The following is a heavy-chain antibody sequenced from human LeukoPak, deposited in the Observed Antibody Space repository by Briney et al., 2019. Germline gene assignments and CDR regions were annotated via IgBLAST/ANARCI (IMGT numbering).Heavy chain of an antibody. Sequence: SETLSLTCAVYGGSFSGYYWSWIRQPPRKGLEWIGEINHSGSTNYNPSLKSRVTISVDTSKNQFSLKLSSVTAADTAVYYCARGGGYSSFGYWGQGTLVTVSS. CDR3: ARGGGYSSFGY. CDR2: INHSGST. CDR1: GGSFSGYY. D-gene: IGHD5-18*01. J-gene: IGHJ4*02. V-gene: IGHV4-34*01.